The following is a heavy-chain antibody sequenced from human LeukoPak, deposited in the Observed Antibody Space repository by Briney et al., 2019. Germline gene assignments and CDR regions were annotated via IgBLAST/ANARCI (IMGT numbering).Heavy chain of an antibody. V-gene: IGHV3-48*04. CDR3: TRVGTSGYTADY. J-gene: IGHJ4*02. CDR2: ISSTSRNI. CDR1: GFDFSIYS. Sequence: GGSLRLSCAASGFDFSIYSINWVRQAPGKGLEWISYISSTSRNIYFADSVKRRFTIARDNAQNSVSLQMSSLRAEDTAVYFCTRVGTSGYTADYWGQGTRVTVSS. D-gene: IGHD3-22*01.